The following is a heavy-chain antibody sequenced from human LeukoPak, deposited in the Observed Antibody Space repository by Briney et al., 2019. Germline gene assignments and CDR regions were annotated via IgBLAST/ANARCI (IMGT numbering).Heavy chain of an antibody. V-gene: IGHV4-59*08. CDR3: ARRTYDYERGGYYYGRGWFDP. Sequence: PSETLSLTCIVSGGSISSDYWTWIRQTPGKGLEWIGHIYYSGDNNYNPSLRSRATISVGSSKNQFSLKLSAVTAADTAVYYCARRTYDYERGGYYYGRGWFDPWGQGTLVTVSS. J-gene: IGHJ5*02. CDR1: GGSISSDY. D-gene: IGHD3-22*01. CDR2: IYYSGDN.